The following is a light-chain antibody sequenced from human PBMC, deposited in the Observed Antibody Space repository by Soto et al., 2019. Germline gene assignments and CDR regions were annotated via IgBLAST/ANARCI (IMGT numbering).Light chain of an antibody. V-gene: IGKV3-15*01. J-gene: IGKJ3*01. Sequence: EIVLTQSPGTLSLSPGERATLSCRSSQSVSSTYLAWYQQKPGQAPRLLIYGISTRATGIPARFSGSGSGTEFTLTISSLQSEDFAVYYCQQYNSWPLTLGPGTKVDIK. CDR3: QQYNSWPLT. CDR1: QSVSSTY. CDR2: GIS.